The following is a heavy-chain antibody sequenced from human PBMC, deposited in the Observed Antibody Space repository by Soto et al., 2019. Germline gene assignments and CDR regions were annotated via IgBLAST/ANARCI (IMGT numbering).Heavy chain of an antibody. CDR2: INSDGSST. CDR3: AREGGGDDFWSGYYAAEYYMDV. D-gene: IGHD3-3*01. V-gene: IGHV3-74*01. CDR1: GFTFSSYW. J-gene: IGHJ6*03. Sequence: GGSLRLSCAASGFTFSSYWMHWVRQAPGKGLVWVSRINSDGSSTSYADSVKGRFTISRDNAKNRLYLKMNSLGAEATAVYYCAREGGGDDFWSGYYAAEYYMDVWGKGTTVTVSS.